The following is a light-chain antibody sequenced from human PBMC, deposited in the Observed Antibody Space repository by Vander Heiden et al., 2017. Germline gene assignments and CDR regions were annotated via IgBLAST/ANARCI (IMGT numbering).Light chain of an antibody. J-gene: IGKJ4*01. Sequence: DIQMTQSPSSLSASVGDGVTITCRASQTITSFLNWYQQRPGKAPKLLIYATSRLQSGVPSRFSGRESGTDFTLSIDSLEPEDFATYFCQETYSSLGTFGGGTKVEMK. CDR1: QTITSF. CDR2: ATS. CDR3: QETYSSLGT. V-gene: IGKV1-39*01.